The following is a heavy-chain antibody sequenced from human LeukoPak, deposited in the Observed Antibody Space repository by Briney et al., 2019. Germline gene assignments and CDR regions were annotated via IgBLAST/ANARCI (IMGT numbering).Heavy chain of an antibody. J-gene: IGHJ6*03. Sequence: SETLSLTCAVYGGSFSGYYWSWIRQPPGKGLEWIGEINHSGSTNYNPSLKSRVTISVDTSKNQFSLKLSSVTAADTAVYYCARGPAANRGYYYYYVDVWGKGTTVTVSS. CDR3: ARGPAANRGYYYYYVDV. D-gene: IGHD2-2*01. V-gene: IGHV4-34*01. CDR2: INHSGST. CDR1: GGSFSGYY.